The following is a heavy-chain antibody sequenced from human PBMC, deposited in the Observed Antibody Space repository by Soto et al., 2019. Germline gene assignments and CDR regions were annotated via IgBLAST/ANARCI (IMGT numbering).Heavy chain of an antibody. CDR3: ARDCGGAAAGTIWYYFDY. J-gene: IGHJ4*02. D-gene: IGHD6-13*01. CDR1: GYTFTSYA. Sequence: QVQLVQSGAEVKKPGASVKVSCKASGYTFTSYAMHWVRQAPGQRLEWMGWINAGNGNTKYSQKFQGRVTITRDTSASTSYMELSSLRSEDTAVYYCARDCGGAAAGTIWYYFDYWGQGTLVTVSS. V-gene: IGHV1-3*01. CDR2: INAGNGNT.